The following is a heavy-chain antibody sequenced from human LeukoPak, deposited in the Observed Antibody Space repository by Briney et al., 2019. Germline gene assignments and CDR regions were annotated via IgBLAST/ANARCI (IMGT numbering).Heavy chain of an antibody. D-gene: IGHD5-12*01. V-gene: IGHV1-8*01. J-gene: IGHJ4*02. CDR1: GYIFTDYD. Sequence: ASVKVSCKTSGYIFTDYDINWVRHATGQGLEWMGWMNPYSGGTGYAQNFQGRVTMTRDTSISTAYMELNSLTSEDTAVYYCATRSPHSGYDSFDYWGQGTLVTVSS. CDR2: MNPYSGGT. CDR3: ATRSPHSGYDSFDY.